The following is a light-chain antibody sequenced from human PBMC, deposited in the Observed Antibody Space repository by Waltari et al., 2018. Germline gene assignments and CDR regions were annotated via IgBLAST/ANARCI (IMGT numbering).Light chain of an antibody. Sequence: EIMLTQSPATLSLSPGEIATLSCRASQSVSSYLSWYQQKPGQAPRLLIYDASNRATGIPARFSGSGSGTDFTLTISSLEPEDFAVYYCQQRSNWPPLFGGGTKVEIK. CDR3: QQRSNWPPL. V-gene: IGKV3-11*01. CDR2: DAS. J-gene: IGKJ4*01. CDR1: QSVSSY.